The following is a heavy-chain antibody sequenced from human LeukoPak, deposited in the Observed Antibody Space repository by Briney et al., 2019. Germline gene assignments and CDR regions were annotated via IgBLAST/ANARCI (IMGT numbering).Heavy chain of an antibody. D-gene: IGHD6-13*01. Sequence: QSGGSLRLSCAVSGFTFNNAWMSGVRQAPGKGLEWVANIKQDGSDKYYVDFVKGRFTISRDNAKNSLYLQMNSLRAEDTAVYYCARGRPGLSAADDFDYWGQGTLVTVSS. CDR2: IKQDGSDK. V-gene: IGHV3-7*05. CDR1: GFTFNNAW. CDR3: ARGRPGLSAADDFDY. J-gene: IGHJ4*02.